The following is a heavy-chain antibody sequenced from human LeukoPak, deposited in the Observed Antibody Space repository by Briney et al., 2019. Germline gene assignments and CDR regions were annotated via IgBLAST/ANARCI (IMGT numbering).Heavy chain of an antibody. CDR3: AKLPVSYSSGWSNFDY. CDR1: GFTYYNYA. CDR2: ISGPGDNT. J-gene: IGHJ4*02. Sequence: QPGGSLRLSCAAPGFTYYNYAMGWVRRAPGKGLDWVSTISGPGDNTYYADSVKGRFTISRDNSKNTLYLQMNSLRAEDTAIYYCAKLPVSYSSGWSNFDYWGQGTLVTVSS. V-gene: IGHV3-23*01. D-gene: IGHD6-19*01.